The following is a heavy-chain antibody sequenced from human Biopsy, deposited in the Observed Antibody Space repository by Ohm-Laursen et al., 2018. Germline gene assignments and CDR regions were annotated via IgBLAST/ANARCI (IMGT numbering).Heavy chain of an antibody. Sequence: GASVKVSCKASGYTFTGHDINWVRQATGQGPEWMGWMSPNTGNTVYAQRFQDRVTMTSDTSTGTAYMELTSLTSDDTAVYFCARWETTLGRSLDSWGQGTLVAVSS. V-gene: IGHV1-8*01. CDR3: ARWETTLGRSLDS. J-gene: IGHJ4*02. D-gene: IGHD1-26*01. CDR2: MSPNTGNT. CDR1: GYTFTGHD.